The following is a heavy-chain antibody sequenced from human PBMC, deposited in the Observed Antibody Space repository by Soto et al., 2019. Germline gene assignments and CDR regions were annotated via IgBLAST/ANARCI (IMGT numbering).Heavy chain of an antibody. D-gene: IGHD2-2*01. CDR2: IWYDGSNK. Sequence: GQLVESGGGVVQPGRSLRLSCAASGFTFSSYGMHWVRQAPGKGLEWVAVIWYDGSNKYYADSVKGRFTISRDNSKNTLYLQMNSLRADDTAMYYCASRSPALDYWGQGILVTVSS. CDR3: ASRSPALDY. J-gene: IGHJ4*02. V-gene: IGHV3-33*01. CDR1: GFTFSSYG.